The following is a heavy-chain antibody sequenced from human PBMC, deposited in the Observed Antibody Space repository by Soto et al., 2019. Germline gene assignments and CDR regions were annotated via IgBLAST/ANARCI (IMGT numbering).Heavy chain of an antibody. Sequence: SETLSLTCAVYGGSFSGYYWSWIRQPPGKGLEWIGEINHSGSTNYNPSLKSRVTISVDTSKNQFSLKLSSVTAADTAVYYCGRGYSSTSMSPYHSYYLAVWAKGTTVPVSS. J-gene: IGHJ6*03. V-gene: IGHV4-34*01. CDR2: INHSGST. D-gene: IGHD2-2*01. CDR1: GGSFSGYY. CDR3: GRGYSSTSMSPYHSYYLAV.